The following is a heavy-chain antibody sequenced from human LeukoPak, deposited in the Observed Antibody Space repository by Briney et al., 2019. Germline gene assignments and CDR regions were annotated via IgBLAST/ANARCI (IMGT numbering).Heavy chain of an antibody. Sequence: ASVKVSCKASGYTFTSYGISGVRQAPGQGLEWMGWISAYNGNTNYAQKLQGRVTMTTDTSTSTAYMELRSLRSDDTAVYYCARSLEFYDSSGYGTYGMDVWGQGTTVTVSS. D-gene: IGHD3-22*01. CDR1: GYTFTSYG. V-gene: IGHV1-18*01. CDR3: ARSLEFYDSSGYGTYGMDV. CDR2: ISAYNGNT. J-gene: IGHJ6*02.